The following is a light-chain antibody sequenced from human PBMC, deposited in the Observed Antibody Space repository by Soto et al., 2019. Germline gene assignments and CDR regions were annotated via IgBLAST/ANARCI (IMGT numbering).Light chain of an antibody. Sequence: EIVLTQSPATLSLSPGERATLSCRASQSVSSYMACYQQKPGQATRLLIYDASNRATGIPARFSGSGSGTDFTLTISSLEPEDFAVYYCQQRSNWPPWTFGQGTKVEIK. J-gene: IGKJ1*01. CDR2: DAS. CDR3: QQRSNWPPWT. V-gene: IGKV3-11*01. CDR1: QSVSSY.